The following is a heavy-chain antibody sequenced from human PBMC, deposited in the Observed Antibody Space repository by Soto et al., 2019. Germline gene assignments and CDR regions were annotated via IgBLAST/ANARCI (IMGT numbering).Heavy chain of an antibody. D-gene: IGHD3-3*01. CDR2: ISGSGDST. Sequence: GGSLRLSCAASGGTSISYAMSWVRQATGKGLEWVSAISGSGDSTYYADSVKGRFTISRDNSKNTVYLQMNSLRAEDTAEYYCAKEPRFWSGYYFFDYWGQGILVTVSS. J-gene: IGHJ4*02. V-gene: IGHV3-23*01. CDR1: GGTSISYA. CDR3: AKEPRFWSGYYFFDY.